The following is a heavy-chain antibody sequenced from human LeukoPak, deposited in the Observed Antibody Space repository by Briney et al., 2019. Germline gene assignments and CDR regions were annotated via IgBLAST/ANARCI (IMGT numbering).Heavy chain of an antibody. CDR3: ARDPAGDYGGNGDAFDI. CDR1: GFTFSSYG. V-gene: IGHV3-33*01. Sequence: PGGSLRLSCAASGFTFSSYGMHWVRQAPGKGLGWVAVIGYDGSNKYYADSVKGRFTISRDNSKNTLYLQMNSLRAEDTAVYYCARDPAGDYGGNGDAFDIWGQGTMVTVSS. J-gene: IGHJ3*02. CDR2: IGYDGSNK. D-gene: IGHD4-23*01.